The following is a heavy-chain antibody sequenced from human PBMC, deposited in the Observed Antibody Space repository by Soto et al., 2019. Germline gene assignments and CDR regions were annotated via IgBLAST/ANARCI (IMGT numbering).Heavy chain of an antibody. V-gene: IGHV3-33*01. CDR2: IWYDGSNK. CDR3: ARGGDYDSSGYAPRDYYYGMDV. J-gene: IGHJ6*02. Sequence: PGGSLRLSCAASGFTFSSYGMHWVRQAPGKGLEWVAVIWYDGSNKYYADSVKGRFTISRDNSKNTLYLQMNSLRAEDTAVYYCARGGDYDSSGYAPRDYYYGMDVWGQGTTVTVSS. D-gene: IGHD3-22*01. CDR1: GFTFSSYG.